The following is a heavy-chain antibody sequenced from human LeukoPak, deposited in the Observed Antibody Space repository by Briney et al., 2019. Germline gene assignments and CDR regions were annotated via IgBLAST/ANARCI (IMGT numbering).Heavy chain of an antibody. D-gene: IGHD3-10*01. CDR1: GGSFSGYY. CDR2: INHSGST. V-gene: IGHV4-34*01. CDR3: ARGTYGSGSYYISGAFDI. J-gene: IGHJ3*02. Sequence: SETLSLTCAVYGGSFSGYYWSWIRQPPGKGLEWIGEINHSGSTNYNPSLKSRVTISVDTSKNQFSLKLSSVTAADTAVYYCARGTYGSGSYYISGAFDIWGQGTMVTVSS.